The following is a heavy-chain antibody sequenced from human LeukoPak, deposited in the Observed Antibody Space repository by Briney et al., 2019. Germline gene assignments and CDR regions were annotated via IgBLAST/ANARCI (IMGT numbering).Heavy chain of an antibody. J-gene: IGHJ4*02. CDR2: IDPSDSYT. CDR1: GYSFTSYW. Sequence: GESLKISCKGSGYSFTSYWISWVRQMPGKGLEWMGRIDPSDSYTNYSPSFQGHATISADKSISTVYLQWSSLKASDTAMYYCARHPPYGDYVEYWGQGIVVTVSP. V-gene: IGHV5-10-1*01. CDR3: ARHPPYGDYVEY. D-gene: IGHD4-17*01.